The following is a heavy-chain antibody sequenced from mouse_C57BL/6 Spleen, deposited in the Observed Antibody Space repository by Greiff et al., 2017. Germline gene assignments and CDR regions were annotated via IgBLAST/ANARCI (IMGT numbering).Heavy chain of an antibody. CDR2: IYPGDGDT. CDR3: AREGVYYDYDGFAY. D-gene: IGHD2-4*01. V-gene: IGHV1-80*01. CDR1: GYAFSSYW. Sequence: QVQLQQSGAELVKPGASVKISCKASGYAFSSYWMNWVKQRPGKGLEWIGQIYPGDGDTNYNGKFKGKATLTADKSSSTAYMQLSSLTSEDSAVYFGAREGVYYDYDGFAYWGQGTLVTVSA. J-gene: IGHJ3*01.